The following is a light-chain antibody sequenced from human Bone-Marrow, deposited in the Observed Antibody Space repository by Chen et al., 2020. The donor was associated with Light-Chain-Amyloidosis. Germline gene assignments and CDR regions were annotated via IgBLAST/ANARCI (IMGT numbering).Light chain of an antibody. CDR2: VNSDGSR. CDR3: QTRGTGYVV. V-gene: IGLV4-69*01. Sequence: QAVLTQSPSASASLGASVRRTCTLSSGHSNYVIAWHQKQPERGLRYLLKVNSDGSRSRGDGIPYRFSVASSVAEPYHTISSVQSEDEADYYGQTRGTGYVVFGGGTKLTVL. J-gene: IGLJ2*01. CDR1: SGHSNYV.